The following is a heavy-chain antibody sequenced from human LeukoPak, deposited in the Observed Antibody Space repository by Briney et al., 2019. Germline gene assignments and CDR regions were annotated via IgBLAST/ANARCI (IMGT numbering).Heavy chain of an antibody. CDR2: IYPGDCDA. CDR1: AYSIISYW. D-gene: IGHD2-15*01. V-gene: IGHV5-51*01. Sequence: AESLMIFCKGSAYSIISYWIVCVRHMPAESLQWMGIIYPGDCDATYSPSFQGQGNSSADKSISNAYLQWNSLKASDTAMYYCARGTGCSGSNCYPDAFDIWGQGTVVTVSS. CDR3: ARGTGCSGSNCYPDAFDI. J-gene: IGHJ3*02.